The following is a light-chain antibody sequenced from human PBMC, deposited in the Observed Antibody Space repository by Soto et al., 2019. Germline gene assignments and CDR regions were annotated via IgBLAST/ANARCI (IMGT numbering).Light chain of an antibody. J-gene: IGKJ1*01. CDR2: KAS. CDR3: QQYNSYSWT. Sequence: DIQMTQSPSTLSASVGDRVTITCRASQSISSWLAWYQQKPGKAPKLLIYKASSLESGVQSRFSGSGSGTEFTLTISSLQPDDFATYYYQQYNSYSWTFGQGTKVEIK. V-gene: IGKV1-5*03. CDR1: QSISSW.